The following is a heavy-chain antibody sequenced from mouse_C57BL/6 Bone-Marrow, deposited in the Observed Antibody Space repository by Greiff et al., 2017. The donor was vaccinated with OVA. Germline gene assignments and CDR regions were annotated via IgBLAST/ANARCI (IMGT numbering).Heavy chain of an antibody. D-gene: IGHD2-5*01. Sequence: EVQLQQSGAELVRPGASVKLSCTASGFNIKDDYMHWVKQRPEQGLEWIGWIDPENGDTDYASKFQGKATITADTSSNTAYLHLSSLTSEDAAVYYSTTGSNFQFAYWGQGTLVTVSA. CDR1: GFNIKDDY. J-gene: IGHJ3*01. V-gene: IGHV14-4*01. CDR3: TTGSNFQFAY. CDR2: IDPENGDT.